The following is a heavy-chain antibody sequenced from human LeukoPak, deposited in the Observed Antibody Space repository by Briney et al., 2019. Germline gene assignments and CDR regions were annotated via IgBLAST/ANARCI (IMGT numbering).Heavy chain of an antibody. CDR2: INHSGST. J-gene: IGHJ5*02. D-gene: IGHD2-2*01. CDR3: ARGFRLGYCSSTSCPGSWFDP. V-gene: IGHV4-34*01. CDR1: GGSFSGYY. Sequence: PSETLSLTCAVYGGSFSGYYWSWIRQPPGKGLEWIGEINHSGSTNYNPSLKSRVTISVDTSKNQFSLKLSSVTAADTAVYYCARGFRLGYCSSTSCPGSWFDPWGQGTLVTVSS.